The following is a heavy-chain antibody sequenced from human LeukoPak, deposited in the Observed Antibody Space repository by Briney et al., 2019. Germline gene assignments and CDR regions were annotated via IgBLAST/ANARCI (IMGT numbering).Heavy chain of an antibody. CDR3: AASTKHTAMVDY. CDR2: IGSSSSYI. D-gene: IGHD5-18*01. Sequence: PGGSLRLSCAASGFTFSSYSMNWVRQAPGKGLEWVSSIGSSSSYIYYADSVQGRFTISRDNAKNSLYLQMKSLRAEDTAVYYCAASTKHTAMVDYWGQGTLVTVSS. CDR1: GFTFSSYS. V-gene: IGHV3-21*01. J-gene: IGHJ4*02.